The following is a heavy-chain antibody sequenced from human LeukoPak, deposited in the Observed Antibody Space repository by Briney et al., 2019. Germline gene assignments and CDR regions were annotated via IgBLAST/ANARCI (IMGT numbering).Heavy chain of an antibody. D-gene: IGHD6-13*01. CDR1: GFILSNYG. Sequence: PGGSLRLSCAASGFILSNYGMHWVRQAPGKGLDWVAVIWYDGSYKYYADSVKGRFTISRDNSKNTLYLQMNSLRAEDTAIYYCAKVVQYTASTGTGLDYWGQGTLVTVSS. CDR3: AKVVQYTASTGTGLDY. V-gene: IGHV3-33*06. J-gene: IGHJ4*02. CDR2: IWYDGSYK.